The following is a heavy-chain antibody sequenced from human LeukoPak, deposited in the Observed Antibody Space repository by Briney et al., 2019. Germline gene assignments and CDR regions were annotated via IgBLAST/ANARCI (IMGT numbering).Heavy chain of an antibody. CDR1: GGSISSGSYY. Sequence: SETLSLTCTVSGGSISSGSYYWSWIRQPAGKGLEWIGRVYTRGTTSYNPSLKSRVTISVDTSKNQFSLRLSSVTAADTAVYYCARGYWFYFDYWGQGTLVTVSS. CDR2: VYTRGTT. V-gene: IGHV4-61*02. CDR3: ARGYWFYFDY. D-gene: IGHD2-8*02. J-gene: IGHJ4*02.